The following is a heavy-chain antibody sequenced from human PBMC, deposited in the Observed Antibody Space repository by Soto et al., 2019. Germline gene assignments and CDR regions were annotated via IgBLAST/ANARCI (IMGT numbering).Heavy chain of an antibody. CDR3: ARGQKWGYSFGYVNWFDP. CDR1: GYSFTNYW. CDR2: IDPSDSYT. D-gene: IGHD5-18*01. Sequence: GESLKISCKASGYSFTNYWISWVRQMPGKGLEWMGRIDPSDSYTNYSPSFQGHVTISADKSISTAYLQWSSLKASDTAVYYCARGQKWGYSFGYVNWFDPWGQGTLVTVSS. V-gene: IGHV5-10-1*01. J-gene: IGHJ5*02.